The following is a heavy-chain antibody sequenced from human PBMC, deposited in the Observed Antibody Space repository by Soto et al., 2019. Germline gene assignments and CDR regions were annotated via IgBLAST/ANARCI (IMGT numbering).Heavy chain of an antibody. CDR3: AKADNSGYRSAMDV. CDR1: GFSFSNYG. CDR2: LSYDASNK. D-gene: IGHD3-22*01. J-gene: IGHJ6*02. V-gene: IGHV3-30*18. Sequence: QVQLVESGGGVVQPGRSLRLSCAASGFSFSNYGMHWVRQAPGKGLEWVALLSYDASNKYYADSVKGRFTISSDNSKNTLYLQMNSLRAEDTAVYYCAKADNSGYRSAMDVWGQGTTVTVSS.